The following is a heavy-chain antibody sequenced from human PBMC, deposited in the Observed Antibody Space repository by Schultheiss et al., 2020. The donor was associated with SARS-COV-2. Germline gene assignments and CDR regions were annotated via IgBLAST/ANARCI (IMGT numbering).Heavy chain of an antibody. J-gene: IGHJ4*02. V-gene: IGHV3-23*01. CDR1: GFTFSSYA. Sequence: GGSLRLSCAASGFTFSSYAMSWVRQAPGKGLEWVSAISGSGGSTYYADSVKGRFTISRDNSKNTLYLQMNSLRAEDTAVYYCTTAPLPSYYDYVWGSYREYYFDYWGQGTLVTVSS. CDR3: TTAPLPSYYDYVWGSYREYYFDY. CDR2: ISGSGGST. D-gene: IGHD3-16*02.